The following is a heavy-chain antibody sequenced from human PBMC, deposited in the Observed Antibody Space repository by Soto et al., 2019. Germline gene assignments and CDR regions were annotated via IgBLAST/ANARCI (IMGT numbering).Heavy chain of an antibody. CDR2: ITHTGDT. V-gene: IGHV4-34*01. CDR3: ARGGGSYSRAFDY. CDR1: GGSFSGYY. Sequence: SETLSLTCAVYGGSFSGYYWSWVRQTPGKGLEWIAEITHTGDTNYNPSLKSRVTISVDTPKNQFSLKLTSVTAADTGVYYCARGGGSYSRAFDYWGQGPLGTVPQ. D-gene: IGHD1-26*01. J-gene: IGHJ4*02.